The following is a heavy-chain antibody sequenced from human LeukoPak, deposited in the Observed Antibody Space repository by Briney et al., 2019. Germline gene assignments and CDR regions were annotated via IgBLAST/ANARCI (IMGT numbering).Heavy chain of an antibody. D-gene: IGHD6-19*01. Sequence: PSETLSLTCAVYGGSFSGYYWSWIRQPPGKGLEWIGEINHSGSTNYNPSLKSRVTISVDTSKNQSSLKLSSVTAADTAVYYCARVRYSSGWHYYYSYYMDVWGKGPTVTVSS. CDR3: ARVRYSSGWHYYYSYYMDV. CDR2: INHSGST. V-gene: IGHV4-34*01. CDR1: GGSFSGYY. J-gene: IGHJ6*03.